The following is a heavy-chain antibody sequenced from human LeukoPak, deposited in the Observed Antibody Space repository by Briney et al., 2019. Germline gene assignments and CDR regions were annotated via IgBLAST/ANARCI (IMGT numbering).Heavy chain of an antibody. V-gene: IGHV2-5*02. D-gene: IGHD2-2*01. CDR3: ARAIVVVPGGIWELDY. J-gene: IGHJ4*02. Sequence: SGPTLVNPTQTLTLTCTFSGFSLTSSGVGVGWIRQPPEKALEWLALIYWDDDKRYSPSLKSRLTITKDTSKNQVVLTMTNMDPMDTATYYCARAIVVVPGGIWELDYWGQGTLVTVSS. CDR2: IYWDDDK. CDR1: GFSLTSSGVG.